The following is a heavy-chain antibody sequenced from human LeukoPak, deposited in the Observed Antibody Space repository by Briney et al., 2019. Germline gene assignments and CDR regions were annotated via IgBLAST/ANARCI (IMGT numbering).Heavy chain of an antibody. CDR1: GGSISSSSYY. V-gene: IGHV4-39*01. CDR2: IYYSGST. J-gene: IGHJ4*02. CDR3: ARGIVATMFSSRRSYYFDY. Sequence: PSETLSLTCTVSGGSISSSSYYWGWIRQPPGKGLEWIGSIYYSGSTYYNPSLKSRVTISVDTSKNQFSLKLSSVTAADTAVYYGARGIVATMFSSRRSYYFDYWGQGTLVTVSS. D-gene: IGHD5-12*01.